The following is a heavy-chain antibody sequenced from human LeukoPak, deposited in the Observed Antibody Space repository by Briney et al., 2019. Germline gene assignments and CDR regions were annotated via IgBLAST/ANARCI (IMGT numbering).Heavy chain of an antibody. V-gene: IGHV1-69*06. CDR3: ARVPKYYDFWSGYYTRSEYYYYYMDV. J-gene: IGHJ6*03. CDR2: IIPIFGTA. CDR1: GGTFSSYA. D-gene: IGHD3-3*01. Sequence: GSSVKVSCKATGGTFSSYAISWVRQAPGQGLEWMGGIIPIFGTANYAQKFQGRVTITADKSTSTAYMELSSLRSEDTAVYYCARVPKYYDFWSGYYTRSEYYYYYMDVWGKGTTVTVSS.